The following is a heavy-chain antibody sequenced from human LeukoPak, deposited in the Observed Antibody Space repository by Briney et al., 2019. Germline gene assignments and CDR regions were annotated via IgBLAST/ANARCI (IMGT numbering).Heavy chain of an antibody. V-gene: IGHV4-4*02. CDR3: ARKSATGYYETDY. D-gene: IGHD3-9*01. Sequence: SETLSLTCAVSGDSINNNIWWTWVRQPPGKGLEWIGEIHHGGSTNYKPSLKSRVTISVDKSKNQFSLKLTSVTAADTAIYYCARKSATGYYETDYWGQGALVTVSS. CDR1: GDSINNNIW. CDR2: IHHGGST. J-gene: IGHJ4*02.